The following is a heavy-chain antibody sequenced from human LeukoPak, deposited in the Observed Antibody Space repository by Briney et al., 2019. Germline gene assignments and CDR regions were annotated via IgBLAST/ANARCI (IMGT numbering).Heavy chain of an antibody. V-gene: IGHV3-72*01. CDR1: GFTFSDHY. Sequence: GGSLRLSCAASGFTFSDHYMDWVRQAPGKGLEWVGRTRNKANSYTTEYAASVKGRFTISRDDSKNSLYLQMNSLKTEDTAVYYCARQGGSSGYYYFDYWGQGTLVTVSS. J-gene: IGHJ4*02. CDR2: TRNKANSYTT. D-gene: IGHD3-22*01. CDR3: ARQGGSSGYYYFDY.